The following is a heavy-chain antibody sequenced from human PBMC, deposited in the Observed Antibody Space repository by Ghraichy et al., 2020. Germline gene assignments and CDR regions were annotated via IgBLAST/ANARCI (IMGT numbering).Heavy chain of an antibody. D-gene: IGHD2-21*01. J-gene: IGHJ4*02. V-gene: IGHV4-4*07. Sequence: ESLNISCTVSGGSIITYYWSWVRQPVGKGLEWIGRVYSAGNTNYNPSLKSRVTMSVDASKNELYLQLRSVTVADTAVYYCARFANSRSPLDNWGLGTLVTVSS. CDR2: VYSAGNT. CDR3: ARFANSRSPLDN. CDR1: GGSIITYY.